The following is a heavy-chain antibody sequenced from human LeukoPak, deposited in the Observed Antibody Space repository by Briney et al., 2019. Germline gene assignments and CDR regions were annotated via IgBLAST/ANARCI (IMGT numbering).Heavy chain of an antibody. CDR2: INYGGNT. CDR3: ARHPRSRYNYGFDAFHI. CDR1: GGSISSSGYS. D-gene: IGHD5-18*01. J-gene: IGHJ3*02. V-gene: IGHV4-39*01. Sequence: SETLSLTCTVSGGSISSSGYSWGWIRQPPGKGLEWIGSINYGGNTYYNPSLKSRVTISVDTSKNQFSLKLSSVTAADTAGYYCARHPRSRYNYGFDAFHIWGQGTMVTVSS.